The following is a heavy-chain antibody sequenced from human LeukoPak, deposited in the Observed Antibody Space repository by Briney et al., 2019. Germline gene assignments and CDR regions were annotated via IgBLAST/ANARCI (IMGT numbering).Heavy chain of an antibody. CDR3: ARDGIAVADNYYYGMDV. Sequence: SETLSLTCAVSGGSISSSNWWSWVRQPPGEGLEWIGEIYHSGSTNYNPSLKSRVTISVDKSKNQFSLKLSSVTAADTAVYYCARDGIAVADNYYYGMDVWGQGTTVTVSS. D-gene: IGHD6-19*01. V-gene: IGHV4-4*02. J-gene: IGHJ6*02. CDR1: GGSISSSNW. CDR2: IYHSGST.